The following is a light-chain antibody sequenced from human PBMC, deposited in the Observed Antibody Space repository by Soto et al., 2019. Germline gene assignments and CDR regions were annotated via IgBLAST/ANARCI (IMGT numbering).Light chain of an antibody. CDR3: QQYNTWPPIT. Sequence: DILMTQTPATLSVSPGGRVILSCRTSQSVRSNLAWYQQKPGQAPRLLIYGASTRATGLPARFSGSGSGTDFTLSICSLQSEDFAVYYCQQYNTWPPITFGQGTRLEIK. V-gene: IGKV3-15*01. CDR1: QSVRSN. J-gene: IGKJ5*01. CDR2: GAS.